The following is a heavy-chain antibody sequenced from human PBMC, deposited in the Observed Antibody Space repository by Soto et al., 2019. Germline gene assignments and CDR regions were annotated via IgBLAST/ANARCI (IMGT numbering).Heavy chain of an antibody. Sequence: SETLSLTCAASGASVRSYHWSWIRQAAGKRLEWIGRVQMSGTTNYNPSLKTRVTMSLDTSKNEVSLRMTSVTAADTAVYFCAKDRSTMRWFDPWGQGILVTVSS. V-gene: IGHV4-4*07. CDR2: VQMSGTT. D-gene: IGHD1-1*01. CDR1: GASVRSYH. CDR3: AKDRSTMRWFDP. J-gene: IGHJ5*02.